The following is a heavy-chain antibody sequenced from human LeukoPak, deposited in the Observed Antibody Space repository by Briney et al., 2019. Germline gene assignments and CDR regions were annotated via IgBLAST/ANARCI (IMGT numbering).Heavy chain of an antibody. J-gene: IGHJ4*02. V-gene: IGHV4-39*01. CDR3: ARAPVAKQRGKPFDY. Sequence: PSETLSLTCTVSGGSISSSSYYWGWLRQPPGKGLEWIGRIYYSGSTYYNPSLKSRVTISVDTSKNQFSLKLSSVTAADTAVYYCARAPVAKQRGKPFDYWGQGTLVTVSS. CDR2: IYYSGST. CDR1: GGSISSSSYY. D-gene: IGHD5-12*01.